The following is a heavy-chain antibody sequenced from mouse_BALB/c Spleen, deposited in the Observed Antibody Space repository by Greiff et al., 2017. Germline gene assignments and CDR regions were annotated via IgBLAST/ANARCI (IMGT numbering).Heavy chain of an antibody. Sequence: EVKLVESGGGLVKPGGSLKLSCAASGFTFSSYAMSWVRQTPEKRLEWVASISSGGSTYYPDSVKGRFTISGDNARNILYLQMSSLRSEDTAMYYCARGEVTTVVAPDYWGQGTTLTVSS. V-gene: IGHV5-6-5*01. CDR2: ISSGGST. CDR3: ARGEVTTVVAPDY. CDR1: GFTFSSYA. J-gene: IGHJ2*01. D-gene: IGHD1-1*01.